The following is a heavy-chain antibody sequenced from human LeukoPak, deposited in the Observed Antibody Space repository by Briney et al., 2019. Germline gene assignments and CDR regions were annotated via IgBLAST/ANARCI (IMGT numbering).Heavy chain of an antibody. CDR3: ARAPPGTLDF. CDR2: IHYSGSA. J-gene: IGHJ4*02. CDR1: GGSISGYY. V-gene: IGHV4-59*01. D-gene: IGHD1-26*01. Sequence: SETLSLTCSVSGGSISGYYWSWIRQPPGKGLEWIGYIHYSGSATYNPSLKSRVAISVDTSKNQLSLRLTSVTAADTAVYYCARAPPGTLDFWGQGTLVTVA.